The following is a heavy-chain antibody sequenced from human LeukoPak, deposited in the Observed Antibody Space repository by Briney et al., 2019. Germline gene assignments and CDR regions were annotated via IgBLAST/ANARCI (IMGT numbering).Heavy chain of an antibody. CDR3: ARGSISTGDDY. Sequence: KSSETLSLTCIVSGDSVTSGGYYWSWIRQAPGKGLEWIGHIYQSGNTLYNPSLRSRITMSIDKSKNEISLKLTSLTGADTAFYYCARGSISTGDDYWGQGIQVTVSS. CDR2: IYQSGNT. CDR1: GDSVTSGGYY. D-gene: IGHD1-1*01. J-gene: IGHJ4*02. V-gene: IGHV4-30-2*01.